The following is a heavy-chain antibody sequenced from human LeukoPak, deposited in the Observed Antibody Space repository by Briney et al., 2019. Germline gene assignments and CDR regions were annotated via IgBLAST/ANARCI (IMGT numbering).Heavy chain of an antibody. CDR3: ARGYHGDYYLDF. CDR1: GYTFTGYY. D-gene: IGHD4-17*01. V-gene: IGHV1-2*02. J-gene: IGHJ4*02. Sequence: ASVKVSCKASGYTFTGYYMHWVRQAPGQGLEWMGWINPHSGGTNYAQNFRGRVTVVRDTSINTAYMELSSLRSDDTAVYYCARGYHGDYYLDFWGQGTLVTVSS. CDR2: INPHSGGT.